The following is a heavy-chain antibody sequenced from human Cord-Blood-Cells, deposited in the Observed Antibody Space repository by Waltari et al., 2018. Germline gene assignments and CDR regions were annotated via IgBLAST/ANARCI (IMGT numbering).Heavy chain of an antibody. CDR1: GGSISSSSYY. CDR2: NYYSGST. J-gene: IGHJ4*02. V-gene: IGHV4-39*01. D-gene: IGHD4-17*01. Sequence: QLQLQESGPGLVKPSETLSLTCTVSGGSISSSSYYWGWIRQPPGKGLEWIGSNYYSGSTYDNPALKSRVTISVDTAKNQFSLKLSSVTAADTAVYYCSSRLIYGDYVGPDYWGQGTLVTVSS. CDR3: SSRLIYGDYVGPDY.